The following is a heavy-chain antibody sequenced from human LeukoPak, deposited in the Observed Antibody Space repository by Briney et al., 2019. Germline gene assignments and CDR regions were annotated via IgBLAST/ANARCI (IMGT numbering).Heavy chain of an antibody. D-gene: IGHD4-23*01. V-gene: IGHV3-21*01. CDR3: ARDRWYDDYYYYYMDV. CDR1: GFTFSTYT. Sequence: GGSLRLSCAASGFTFSTYTMNWVRQAPGKGLEWVSSVSSTSRYLYYADSVKGRFTISRDNAKNSLYLQMNSLRAEDTAVYYCARDRWYDDYYYYYMDVRGKGTTVTISS. CDR2: VSSTSRYL. J-gene: IGHJ6*03.